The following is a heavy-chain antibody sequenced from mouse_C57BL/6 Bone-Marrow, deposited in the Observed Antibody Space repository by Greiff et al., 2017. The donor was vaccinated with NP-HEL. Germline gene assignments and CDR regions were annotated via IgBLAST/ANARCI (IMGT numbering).Heavy chain of an antibody. J-gene: IGHJ2*01. CDR2: INPSTGGP. V-gene: IGHV1-53*01. CDR3: SRSGDYDTGYYFGY. D-gene: IGHD2-4*01. CDR1: GYTFTSYW. Sequence: QVQLQQPGTALVKPGASVKLSCKASGYTFTSYWMHWVKQRPGQGLEWLGNINPSTGGPNYNEKFTSKATLTVDKSYRPAYMQHSSLTSEDSAVYYCSRSGDYDTGYYFGYWGQGTTLTVSS.